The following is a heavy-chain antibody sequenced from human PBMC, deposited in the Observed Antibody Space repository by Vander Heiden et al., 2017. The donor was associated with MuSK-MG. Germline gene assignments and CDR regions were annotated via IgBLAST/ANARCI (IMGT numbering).Heavy chain of an antibody. D-gene: IGHD6-19*01. J-gene: IGHJ4*02. V-gene: IGHV3-23*04. Sequence: EVQLVESGGGLVQPGGSLRLSCAASGFPFSSYAMTWVRQAPGKGLEWVSGIGSSGDNTYYADSVRGRFTISRDNSKNTLYLQMNSLRAEDTAVYYCAKDHLRIAVALNFDYWGQGTLVTVSS. CDR1: GFPFSSYA. CDR2: IGSSGDNT. CDR3: AKDHLRIAVALNFDY.